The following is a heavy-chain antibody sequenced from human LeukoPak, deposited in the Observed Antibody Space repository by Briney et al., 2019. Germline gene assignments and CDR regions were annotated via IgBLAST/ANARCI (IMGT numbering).Heavy chain of an antibody. V-gene: IGHV3-30*02. J-gene: IGHJ4*02. CDR1: GFTFRSYG. Sequence: PGGSLRLSCAASGFTFRSYGIHWVRQAPGKGLEWVAFIRYDGSNKYYADSVKGRFTISRDNSKNTLFLQMNSLRAEDTAVYYCANENYYGSGSYADHWGQGTLVTVSS. CDR3: ANENYYGSGSYADH. D-gene: IGHD3-10*01. CDR2: IRYDGSNK.